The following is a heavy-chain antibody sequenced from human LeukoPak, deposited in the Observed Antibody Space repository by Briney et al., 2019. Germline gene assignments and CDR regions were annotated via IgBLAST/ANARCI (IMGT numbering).Heavy chain of an antibody. CDR2: ISSSSSYI. CDR3: ARDGTGSSSTSCYYYYGMDV. D-gene: IGHD2-2*01. CDR1: GFTFSSYS. J-gene: IGHJ6*02. V-gene: IGHV3-21*01. Sequence: GGSLRLSCAASGFTFSSYSMNWVRQAPGKGLEWVSSISSSSSYIYYADSVKGRFTISRDNAKNSLYLQMNSLRAEDTAVYYCARDGTGSSSTSCYYYYGMDVWGQGTTVTVSS.